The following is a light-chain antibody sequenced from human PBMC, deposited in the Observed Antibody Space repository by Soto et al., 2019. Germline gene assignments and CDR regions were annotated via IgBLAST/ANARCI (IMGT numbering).Light chain of an antibody. CDR3: QQYTNRPPWT. CDR1: QSVGSN. CDR2: VAS. Sequence: EIVMTQSPATLSVSPGERATLSCRASQSVGSNLAWYQQKPGQAPRLLIYVASTRATGIPARFSGSGSGTEFTLTISSLQSEDFAVYYCQQYTNRPPWTFGQGTKVEIK. J-gene: IGKJ1*01. V-gene: IGKV3-15*01.